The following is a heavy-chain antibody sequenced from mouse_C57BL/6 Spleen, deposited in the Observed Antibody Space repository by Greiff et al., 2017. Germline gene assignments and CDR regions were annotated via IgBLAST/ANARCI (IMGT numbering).Heavy chain of an antibody. Sequence: QVQLQQSGAELVKPGASVKVSCKASGYTFTSYWMHWVKQRPGQGLEWIGRIHPSDSDNNYNQKFKGKATLTVDKSSSTAYMQLSSLTSEDTAVYYCAIGETYWYIDVWGTGTTVTVSS. CDR2: IHPSDSDN. V-gene: IGHV1-74*01. CDR1: GYTFTSYW. J-gene: IGHJ1*03. CDR3: AIGETYWYIDV.